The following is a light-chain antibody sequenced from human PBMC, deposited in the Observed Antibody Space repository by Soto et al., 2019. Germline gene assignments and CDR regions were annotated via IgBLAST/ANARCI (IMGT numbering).Light chain of an antibody. CDR1: QSIGSW. CDR3: QQYNSYNPRT. V-gene: IGKV1-5*01. J-gene: IGKJ1*01. Sequence: DVQMTQSPSTLSASVGDRVTITCRASQSIGSWVAWYQQKPGKAPKLLIYDASSLESGVPSRFSGSGSGTEFTLTIGSLQPDDFATYYCQQYNSYNPRTFGQGTRVEMK. CDR2: DAS.